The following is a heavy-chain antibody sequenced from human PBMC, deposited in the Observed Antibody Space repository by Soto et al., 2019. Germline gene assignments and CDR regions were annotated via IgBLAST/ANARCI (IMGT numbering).Heavy chain of an antibody. CDR1: GDSVSSPYY. CDR2: VFHTGTT. V-gene: IGHV4-4*02. CDR3: ARSAGWYAVHS. J-gene: IGHJ4*02. D-gene: IGHD6-19*01. Sequence: QVQLQESGPGLVKPSGTLSLTCGVSGDSVSSPYYWCWVRQPPGKGLEWIGEVFHTGTTSYNPSLSSRVTISMDKSNYQFSLDLSSVTAADTAVYYCARSAGWYAVHSWGPGTLVIVSS.